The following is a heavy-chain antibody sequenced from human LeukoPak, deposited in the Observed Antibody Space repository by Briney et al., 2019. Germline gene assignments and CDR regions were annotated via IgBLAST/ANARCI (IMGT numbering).Heavy chain of an antibody. CDR3: ARDTSSDLNAPSSLFDY. V-gene: IGHV1-18*01. Sequence: GASVKVSCKASGYTFTSYGISWVRQAPGRGLEWMGWISAYNGNTKYEQKLQGRVTMTTDTSTNTAYMELRSLRSDDTAVYYCARDTSSDLNAPSSLFDYWGQGTLVTVSS. CDR1: GYTFTSYG. J-gene: IGHJ4*02. CDR2: ISAYNGNT. D-gene: IGHD2-2*01.